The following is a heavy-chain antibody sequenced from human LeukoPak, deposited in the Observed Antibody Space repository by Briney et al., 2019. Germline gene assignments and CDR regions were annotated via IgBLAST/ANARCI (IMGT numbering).Heavy chain of an antibody. CDR3: ARGEGATNWFDP. Sequence: PSETLSLTCTVSGGSISSSSYYWGWIRQPPGKGLEWIGSIYYSGSTYYNPSLKSRVTISVGTSKNQFSLKLSSVTAADTAVYYCARGEGATNWFDPWGQGTLVTVSS. CDR1: GGSISSSSYY. J-gene: IGHJ5*02. V-gene: IGHV4-39*01. D-gene: IGHD1-26*01. CDR2: IYYSGST.